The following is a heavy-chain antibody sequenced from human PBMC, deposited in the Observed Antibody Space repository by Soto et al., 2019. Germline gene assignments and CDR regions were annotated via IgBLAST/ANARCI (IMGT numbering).Heavy chain of an antibody. CDR2: ISGSGGST. Sequence: EVQLLESGGGLVQPGGSLRLSCAASGFTFSSYGMSWVRQAPGKGLEWVSSISGSGGSTYYADSVKGRFTISRDNSKNTLYLQMSSLRAEDTAVYYFANRNVYGSGSYFPFDHWCQGTLVTVSS. V-gene: IGHV3-23*01. CDR3: ANRNVYGSGSYFPFDH. CDR1: GFTFSSYG. J-gene: IGHJ4*02. D-gene: IGHD3-10*01.